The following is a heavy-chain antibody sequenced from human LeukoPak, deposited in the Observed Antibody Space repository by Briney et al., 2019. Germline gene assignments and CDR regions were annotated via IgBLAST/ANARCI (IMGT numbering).Heavy chain of an antibody. D-gene: IGHD6-19*01. CDR1: GGSISSYY. Sequence: SETLSLTCTVSGGSISSYYWSWIRQPPGKGLEWIGYIYYSGSTNYNPSLKSRVTISVDTSKNQFSLKLSSVTAADTAVYYCARALYSSGWGYFDLWGRGTLVTVSS. V-gene: IGHV4-59*01. CDR2: IYYSGST. CDR3: ARALYSSGWGYFDL. J-gene: IGHJ2*01.